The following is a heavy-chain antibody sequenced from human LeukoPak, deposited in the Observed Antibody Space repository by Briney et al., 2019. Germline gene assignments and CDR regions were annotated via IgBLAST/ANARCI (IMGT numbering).Heavy chain of an antibody. J-gene: IGHJ3*02. CDR3: ARRTGSNRWSRAFDI. CDR2: IYYSGST. Sequence: KPSETLSLTCTVSGGSISSSSYYWGWIRQPPGKGLEWIGSIYYSGSTYYNPSLKSGVTISVDTSKNEFSLKLRSVTAADTAVYYCARRTGSNRWSRAFDIWGQGTMVTVSS. V-gene: IGHV4-39*07. CDR1: GGSISSSSYY. D-gene: IGHD3/OR15-3a*01.